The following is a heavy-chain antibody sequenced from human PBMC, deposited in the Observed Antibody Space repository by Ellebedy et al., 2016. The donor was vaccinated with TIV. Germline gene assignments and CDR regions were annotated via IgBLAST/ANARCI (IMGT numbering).Heavy chain of an antibody. CDR1: GGSMTSHY. Sequence: MPSETLSLTCTVSGGSMTSHYWSWIRQPPGKGLEWIGYVYYNGNTNYNPSLKSRLTLAIDTSKNQFSLKLNSVTAADTAVYYCARLYGNYGSGSKGMDVWGQGTTVTVSS. D-gene: IGHD3-10*01. V-gene: IGHV4-59*08. CDR2: VYYNGNT. CDR3: ARLYGNYGSGSKGMDV. J-gene: IGHJ6*02.